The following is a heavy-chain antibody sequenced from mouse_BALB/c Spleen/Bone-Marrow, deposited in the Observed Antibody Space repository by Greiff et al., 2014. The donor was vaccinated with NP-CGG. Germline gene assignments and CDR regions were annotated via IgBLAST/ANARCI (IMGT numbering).Heavy chain of an antibody. V-gene: IGHV3-2*02. Sequence: VQLKESGPGLGKPSQSLSLTCTVTGYSITRDYSWNWIRQFPGKKLEWMGYISYSGSTSYNPSLKSRISITRDTSKNQFFLQLNSVTTEDTATYYCARYYGSSYYAMDYWGQGTSVTVSS. CDR1: GYSITRDYS. CDR2: ISYSGST. D-gene: IGHD1-1*01. J-gene: IGHJ4*01. CDR3: ARYYGSSYYAMDY.